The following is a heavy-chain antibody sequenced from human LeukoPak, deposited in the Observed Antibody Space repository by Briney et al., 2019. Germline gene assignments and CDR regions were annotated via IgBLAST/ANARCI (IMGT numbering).Heavy chain of an antibody. CDR3: AIMDIVANLDAFDI. CDR1: GGSISSYY. D-gene: IGHD5-12*01. CDR2: IYYSGST. V-gene: IGHV4-59*01. Sequence: SEPLSLTCTVSGGSISSYYWSWIRQPPGKGLEWIGYIYYSGSTNYNPSLKSRVTISVDTSKNQFSLKLSSVTDADTAVYYCAIMDIVANLDAFDIWGQGTMVTVSS. J-gene: IGHJ3*02.